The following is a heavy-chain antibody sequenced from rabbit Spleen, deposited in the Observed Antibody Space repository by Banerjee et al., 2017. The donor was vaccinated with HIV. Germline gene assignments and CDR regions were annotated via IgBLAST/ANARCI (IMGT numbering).Heavy chain of an antibody. CDR3: AREGTDYTAYDVTNL. CDR2: IYTTSGST. Sequence: QEQLEESGGGLVKPGGTLTLTCKASGIDFSNYFYMCWVRQAPGKGLELIACIYTTSGSTYYASWAKGRFTISKTSSTTVTLQMTSLTAADTATYFCAREGTDYTAYDVTNLWGPGTLVTVS. V-gene: IGHV1S45*01. D-gene: IGHD6-1*01. CDR1: GIDFSNYFY. J-gene: IGHJ4*01.